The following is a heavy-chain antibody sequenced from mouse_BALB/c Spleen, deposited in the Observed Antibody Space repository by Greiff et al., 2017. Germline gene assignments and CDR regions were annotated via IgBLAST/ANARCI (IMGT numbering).Heavy chain of an antibody. V-gene: IGHV2-3*01. Sequence: VQLVESGPGLVAPAQSLSITCTVSGFSLTSYGVSWVRQPPGKGLEWLGVIWGDGSTNYHSALISRLSISKDNAKSQVFLKLKSLQTDDTATYYCATITTGHFDYWGQGTTLTVS. CDR3: ATITTGHFDY. CDR2: IWGDGST. D-gene: IGHD1-2*01. CDR1: GFSLTSYG. J-gene: IGHJ2*01.